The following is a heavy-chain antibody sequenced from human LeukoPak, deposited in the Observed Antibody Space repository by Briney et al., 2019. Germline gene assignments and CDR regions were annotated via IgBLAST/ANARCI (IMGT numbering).Heavy chain of an antibody. V-gene: IGHV1-69*05. D-gene: IGHD3-22*01. CDR1: GGTFSSYA. CDR2: NIPIFGTA. J-gene: IGHJ5*02. Sequence: ASVKVSCRASGGTFSSYAISWVRQAPGQGLEWMGGNIPIFGTANYAQKFQGRVTITTDESTSTAYMELSSLRSEDTAVYYCARVLYYYDSSGYFWFDPWGQGTLVTVSS. CDR3: ARVLYYYDSSGYFWFDP.